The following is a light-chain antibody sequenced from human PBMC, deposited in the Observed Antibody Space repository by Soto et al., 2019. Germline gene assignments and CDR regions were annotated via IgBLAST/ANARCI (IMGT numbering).Light chain of an antibody. CDR1: SSDVGGYNY. V-gene: IGLV2-14*01. Sequence: QSALTQPASVSGSPGQSITISCTGTSSDVGGYNYVSWYQQHPGKAPKLMIYDVSNRPSGVSNRFSGSKSGNTASLTISGLQAVDEADYYCSSYTSISTSVVFGGRTKLTVL. J-gene: IGLJ2*01. CDR3: SSYTSISTSVV. CDR2: DVS.